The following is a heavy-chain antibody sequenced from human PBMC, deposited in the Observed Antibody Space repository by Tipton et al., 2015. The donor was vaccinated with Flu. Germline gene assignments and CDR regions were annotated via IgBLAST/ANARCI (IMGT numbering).Heavy chain of an antibody. D-gene: IGHD1-26*01. V-gene: IGHV4-34*01. J-gene: IGHJ6*02. CDR1: GGSFSGYY. Sequence: LSLTCAVYGGSFSGYYWSWIRQPPGKGLEWIGEINHSGSTNYNPSLKSRVTISVDTSKNQFSLKLSSVTAADTAVYYCARHRAASGSYYGFVYYYYGMDVWGQGTTVTVSS. CDR2: INHSGST. CDR3: ARHRAASGSYYGFVYYYYGMDV.